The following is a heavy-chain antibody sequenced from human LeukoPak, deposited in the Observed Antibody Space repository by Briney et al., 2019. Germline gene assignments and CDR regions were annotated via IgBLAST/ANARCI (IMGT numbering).Heavy chain of an antibody. CDR2: VYDIGST. J-gene: IGHJ4*02. CDR1: GGSICSHY. Sequence: PSETLSLTCTVSGGSICSHYWTWIRQTPGKGLEWIGYVYDIGSTKYNPSLKSRVTISVDTSENQFSLKLNSVTAADTAVYFCARRAYSAAYWKHFDYWGQGTLVTVSS. CDR3: ARRAYSAAYWKHFDY. D-gene: IGHD1-1*01. V-gene: IGHV4-59*08.